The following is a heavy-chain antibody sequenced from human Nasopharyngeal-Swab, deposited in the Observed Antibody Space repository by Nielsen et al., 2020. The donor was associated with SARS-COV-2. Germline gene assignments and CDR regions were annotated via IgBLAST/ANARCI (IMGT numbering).Heavy chain of an antibody. CDR1: GFPFSNYA. CDR3: ALPTWALRSFDLLLHF. CDR2: VTSSGSST. V-gene: IGHV3-23*01. Sequence: GESLKISCAASGFPFSNYAMSWVRQAPGKGLGWVSTVTSSGSSTYYADSVKGRFTISRDNSKNTLYLQMGSLRAEDTAVYYCALPTWALRSFDLLLHFWGQGTVVTVSS. D-gene: IGHD3-9*01. J-gene: IGHJ4*02.